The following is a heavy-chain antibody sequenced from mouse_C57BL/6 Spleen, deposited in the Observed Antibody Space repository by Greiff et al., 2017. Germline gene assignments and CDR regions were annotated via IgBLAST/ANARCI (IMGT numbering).Heavy chain of an antibody. Sequence: EVQLVESGPGLVKPSQSLSLTCSVTGYSITSGYYWNWIRQFPGNKLEWMGYISYDGSNNYNPSLKNRISITRDTSKNQFFLKLNSVTTEDTATYYCARDASYDYDGGYYAMDYWGQGTSVTVSS. CDR2: ISYDGSN. D-gene: IGHD2-4*01. J-gene: IGHJ4*01. V-gene: IGHV3-6*01. CDR1: GYSITSGYY. CDR3: ARDASYDYDGGYYAMDY.